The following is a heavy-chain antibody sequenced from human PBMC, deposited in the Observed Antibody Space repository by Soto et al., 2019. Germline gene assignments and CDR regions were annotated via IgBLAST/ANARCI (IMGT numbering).Heavy chain of an antibody. D-gene: IGHD3-9*01. Sequence: SETLSLTCTVSGDSVSSGSHYWSWIRQPPGKGLEWIGYIYYSGSTNYNPSLKSRVTISVGTSKNQFSLKLSSVTAADTAVYYCARHGILRYFDWLFLWGQGTLVTVSS. CDR2: IYYSGST. V-gene: IGHV4-61*01. CDR3: ARHGILRYFDWLFL. J-gene: IGHJ4*02. CDR1: GDSVSSGSHY.